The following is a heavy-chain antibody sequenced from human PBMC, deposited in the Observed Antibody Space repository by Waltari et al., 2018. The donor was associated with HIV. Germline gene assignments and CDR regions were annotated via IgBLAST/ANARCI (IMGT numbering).Heavy chain of an antibody. CDR3: TKGTTHDN. V-gene: IGHV3-7*01. CDR1: GFNFNNYW. CDR2: IKQDGSQK. D-gene: IGHD1-1*01. Sequence: EVRLVESGGGLVQPGGSLRLSCAVSGFNFNNYWMTWVSQAPGKGLEWVANIKQDGSQKHYVDSAKGRLTISRDNAKNSVFLQMNDLREDDTATYYCTKGTTHDNWGQGTLVTVSS. J-gene: IGHJ4*02.